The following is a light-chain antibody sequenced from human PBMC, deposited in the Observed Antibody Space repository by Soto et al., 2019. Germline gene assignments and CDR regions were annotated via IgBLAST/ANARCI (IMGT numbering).Light chain of an antibody. V-gene: IGKV1-5*01. CDR2: DAS. CDR3: QQYNTYTWT. J-gene: IGKJ1*01. Sequence: DIKMTQSPSTLSASVEDRVTMTCRASQTISNWLAWYQQKPGKAPKLLIYDASTLESGVPSRFSGSGSGTEFTLTISTLQPDDFATYYCQQYNTYTWTFGQGTKV. CDR1: QTISNW.